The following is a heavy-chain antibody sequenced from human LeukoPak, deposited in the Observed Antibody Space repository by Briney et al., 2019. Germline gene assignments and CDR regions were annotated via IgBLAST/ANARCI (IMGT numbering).Heavy chain of an antibody. V-gene: IGHV3-7*01. D-gene: IGHD4-17*01. J-gene: IGHJ4*02. CDR2: IKQDGSEK. CDR1: GFTFSSYW. Sequence: GGSLRLSCAASGFTFSSYWVSWVRQAPGKGLEWVANIKQDGSEKYYVDSVKGRFTISRDNAKNSLYLQMNSLRAEDTAVYYCARHDYGDYGSLDYWGQGTLVTVSS. CDR3: ARHDYGDYGSLDY.